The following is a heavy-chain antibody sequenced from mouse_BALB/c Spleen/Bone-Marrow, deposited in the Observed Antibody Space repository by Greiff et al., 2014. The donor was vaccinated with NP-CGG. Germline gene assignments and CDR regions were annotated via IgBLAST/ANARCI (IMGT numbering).Heavy chain of an antibody. CDR2: ILPGSVTT. CDR1: GYTFSSYW. CDR3: ARDHFDH. Sequence: QVQLKESGAELVKPGASVKISCKATGYTFSSYWIEWIKQRPGHGLEWIGEILPGSVTTNYNGRFKGKATFTADTSSNTAYMQLSSLTSEDPAVYYCARDHFDHWGPGTTLTVSS. V-gene: IGHV1-9*01. J-gene: IGHJ2*01.